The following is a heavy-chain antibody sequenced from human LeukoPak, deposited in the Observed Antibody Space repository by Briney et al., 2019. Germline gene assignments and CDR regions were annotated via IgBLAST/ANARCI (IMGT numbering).Heavy chain of an antibody. CDR1: GFTFSSYS. CDR2: ISSSSSYI. Sequence: GGSLRLSCAASGFTFSSYSMNWVRQAPGKGLEWVSSISSSSSYIYYADSVRGRFTISRDNAKNSLYLQMNSLRAEDTAVYYCARLGAIYGSGSYYYYGMDVWGQGTTVTVSS. V-gene: IGHV3-21*01. D-gene: IGHD3-10*01. CDR3: ARLGAIYGSGSYYYYGMDV. J-gene: IGHJ6*02.